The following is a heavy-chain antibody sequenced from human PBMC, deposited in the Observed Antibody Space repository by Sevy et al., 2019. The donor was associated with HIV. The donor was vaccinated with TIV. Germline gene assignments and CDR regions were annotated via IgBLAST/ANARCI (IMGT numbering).Heavy chain of an antibody. D-gene: IGHD3-22*01. CDR3: TRAEQYEYDSTSYYDYFDY. CDR2: IRRRAFGGTI. CDR1: GFTFGDYA. Sequence: GGSLRLSCTASGFTFGDYAVGWFRQAPGKGLEWVSFIRRRAFGGTIEYAASVKGRFTISKDDSQSTAYLQMNSLKTEATAVYYCTRAEQYEYDSTSYYDYFDYWGQGTLVTVSS. V-gene: IGHV3-49*03. J-gene: IGHJ4*02.